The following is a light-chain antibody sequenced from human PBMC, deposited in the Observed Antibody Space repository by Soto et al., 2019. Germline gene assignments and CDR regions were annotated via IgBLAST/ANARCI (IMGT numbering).Light chain of an antibody. J-gene: IGKJ1*01. CDR2: LGS. CDR3: MQALRNPWT. CDR1: QRLLNSNGNNY. V-gene: IGKV2-28*01. Sequence: DIVMTQFPLSLPVTPGEPASISCTSSQRLLNSNGNNYLDWYLQKPGQSPQLLIHLGSKRASGVPDRCSASGSGTSFTLKISRVEAEDVGVDDCMQALRNPWTFGQGTKVEIK.